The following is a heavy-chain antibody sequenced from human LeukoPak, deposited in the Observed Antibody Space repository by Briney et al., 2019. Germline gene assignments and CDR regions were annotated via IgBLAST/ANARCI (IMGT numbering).Heavy chain of an antibody. CDR1: GYTFISYG. CDR2: ISGYNGNT. D-gene: IGHD5-12*01. CDR3: ARVGSGYDFDY. Sequence: GASVQVSSKASGYTFISYGISWVRQAPGQGLEWMGWISGYNGNTNYAQKVQGRVTMTTDTSTSTAYMELRSLTSDDTAVYYCARVGSGYDFDYWGPGTLVTVSS. V-gene: IGHV1-18*01. J-gene: IGHJ4*02.